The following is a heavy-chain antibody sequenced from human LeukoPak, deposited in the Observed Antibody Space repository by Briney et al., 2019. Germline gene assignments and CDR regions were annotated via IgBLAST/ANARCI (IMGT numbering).Heavy chain of an antibody. CDR3: ASLGATTHSYFGMDV. J-gene: IGHJ6*02. Sequence: ASAKVSSKASGDTCADYYMLWVRHAPRERREWMGWVSPVSRGTYYAQRFLGRVTMTRDSSISTVYMELSRLQSDDAAVYHCASLGATTHSYFGMDVWGQGTTVTVSS. V-gene: IGHV1-2*02. CDR1: GDTCADYY. D-gene: IGHD1-26*01. CDR2: VSPVSRGT.